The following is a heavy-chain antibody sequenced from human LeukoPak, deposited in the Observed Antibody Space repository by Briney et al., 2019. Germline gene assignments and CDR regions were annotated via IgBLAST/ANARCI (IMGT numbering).Heavy chain of an antibody. V-gene: IGHV5-51*01. Sequence: GESLKISCKGSESTFTTYWIAWVRQMPGKGLEWMGIIYPGDFDTRYSPSFQGHVTISADKSISTVYLQWSSLKASDTAMYYCARTRGAFAGNGFDYWGQGTLVTVSS. CDR3: ARTRGAFAGNGFDY. CDR1: ESTFTTYW. CDR2: IYPGDFDT. D-gene: IGHD3-10*01. J-gene: IGHJ4*02.